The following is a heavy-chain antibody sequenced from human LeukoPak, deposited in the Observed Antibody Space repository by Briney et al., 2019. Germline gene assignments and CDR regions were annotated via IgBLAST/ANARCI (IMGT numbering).Heavy chain of an antibody. CDR2: INHSGST. V-gene: IGHV4-34*01. J-gene: IGHJ4*02. CDR1: GGSFSGYY. Sequence: PSETLSLTCAVYGGSFSGYYWSWIRQPPGKGLEWIGEINHSGSTNYNPSLKSRVTISVDTSKNQFSLKLSSVTAADTAVYYCARSETFGYDYVWGSYRLYYFDYWGQGTLVTVSS. CDR3: ARSETFGYDYVWGSYRLYYFDY. D-gene: IGHD3-16*02.